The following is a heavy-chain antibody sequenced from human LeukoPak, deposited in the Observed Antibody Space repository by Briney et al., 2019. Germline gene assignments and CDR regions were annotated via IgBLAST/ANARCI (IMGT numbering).Heavy chain of an antibody. J-gene: IGHJ4*02. V-gene: IGHV3-48*04. CDR1: GFTFSSYS. Sequence: PGGSLRLSCAASGFTFSSYSMNWVRQAPGKGLEWVSSISSSGSTIYYADSVKGRFTISRDNAKNSLYLQMNSLRAEDTAVYYCARDRLRSPFDYWGQGTLVTVSS. CDR2: ISSSGSTI. D-gene: IGHD4-17*01. CDR3: ARDRLRSPFDY.